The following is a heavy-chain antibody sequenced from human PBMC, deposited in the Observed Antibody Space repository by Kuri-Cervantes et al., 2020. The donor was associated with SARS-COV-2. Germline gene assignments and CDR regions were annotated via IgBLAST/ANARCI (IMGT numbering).Heavy chain of an antibody. D-gene: IGHD5-24*01. CDR3: VREKGGWLQGDY. V-gene: IGHV3-7*01. J-gene: IGHJ4*02. CDR1: GFTFSSYA. Sequence: GGSLRLSCAASGFTFSSYAMSWVRQAPGKGLEWVANIKHDGSERFYVDSVKGRFTISRDNAKNSLYLQMDSLRAEDTAVYYCVREKGGWLQGDYWGQGTLVTVSS. CDR2: IKHDGSER.